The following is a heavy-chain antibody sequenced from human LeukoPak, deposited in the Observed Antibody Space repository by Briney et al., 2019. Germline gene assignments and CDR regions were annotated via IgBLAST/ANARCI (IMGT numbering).Heavy chain of an antibody. CDR1: GGSFTTYY. V-gene: IGHV4-34*01. CDR3: AILTDIVVVPAAGGVDY. D-gene: IGHD2-2*01. CDR2: INLRGTT. Sequence: SETLSLTCAVYGGSFTTYYGTWIRQPPGKGLEWIGEINLRGTTNYNPSLKSRVTISLDTSKNQFSLKLSSVTAADTAVYYCAILTDIVVVPAAGGVDYWGQGTLVTVSS. J-gene: IGHJ4*02.